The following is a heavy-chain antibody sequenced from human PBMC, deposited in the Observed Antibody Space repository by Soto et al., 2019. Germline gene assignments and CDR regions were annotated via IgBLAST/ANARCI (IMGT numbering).Heavy chain of an antibody. CDR1: GFSLSTYT. CDR2: IFGSSGKT. D-gene: IGHD3-9*01. J-gene: IGHJ4*02. V-gene: IGHV3-23*01. CDR3: AKDRQPDGIWTFDY. Sequence: ESGGHLVQPGGSLRLTCAASGFSLSTYTMNWVRQAPGKGLEWLSGIFGSSGKTFYADSVKGRFTISKDNSKNMLFLQMDSLTAEDTAVYYCAKDRQPDGIWTFDYWGQGTLVTVSS.